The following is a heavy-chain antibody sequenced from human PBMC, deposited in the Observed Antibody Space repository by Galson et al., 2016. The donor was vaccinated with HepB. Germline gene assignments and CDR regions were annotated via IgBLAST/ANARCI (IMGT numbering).Heavy chain of an antibody. V-gene: IGHV4-61*01. CDR1: GGSVRSNSYY. CDR2: IYNSGST. Sequence: ETLSLTCAVSGGSVRSNSYYWSWIRQPPGKGLEWIGNIYNSGSTNYNPSLKSRVTISVDASKNQFSLWLSSVTSADTAVFYCARLRPSAPGVPFDFWGRGTMVTVSS. D-gene: IGHD3-10*01. CDR3: ARLRPSAPGVPFDF. J-gene: IGHJ3*01.